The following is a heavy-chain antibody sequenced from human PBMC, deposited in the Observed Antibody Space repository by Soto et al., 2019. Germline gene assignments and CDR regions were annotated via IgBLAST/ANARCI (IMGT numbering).Heavy chain of an antibody. CDR1: GCTISNYW. V-gene: IGHV3-74*01. D-gene: IGHD6-6*01. J-gene: IGHJ6*02. CDR2: INSNGRST. CDR3: ARGGAARAYYYYGLDV. Sequence: GALRLAGAASGCTISNYWMHWVRQVPGKGLVWVSRINSNGRSTNYADSVKGRFTISRDNATNTLHLQMDSLRAEDTAMYFCARGGAARAYYYYGLDVWGLGTKVTVYS.